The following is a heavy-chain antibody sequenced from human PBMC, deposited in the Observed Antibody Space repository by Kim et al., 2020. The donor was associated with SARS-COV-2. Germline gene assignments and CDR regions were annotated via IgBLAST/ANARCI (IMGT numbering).Heavy chain of an antibody. CDR1: GGSISSSSYY. Sequence: SETLSLTCTVSGGSISSSSYYWGWIRQPPGKGLEWIGSIYYSGSTYYNPSLKSRVTISVDTSKNQFSLKLSSVTAADTAVYYCSLGGIYGDYIDYWGQGTLVTVSS. D-gene: IGHD4-17*01. CDR2: IYYSGST. J-gene: IGHJ4*02. CDR3: SLGGIYGDYIDY. V-gene: IGHV4-39*01.